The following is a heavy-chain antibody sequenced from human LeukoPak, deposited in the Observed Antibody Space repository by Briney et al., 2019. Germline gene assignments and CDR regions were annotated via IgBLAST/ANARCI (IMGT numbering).Heavy chain of an antibody. V-gene: IGHV3-23*01. CDR2: ISASGGET. J-gene: IGHJ4*02. Sequence: GGSLRLSCVSSGSGFTFTRYAMSWVRQAPGKGLQWVATISASGGETNYADSVKGRFTISRDNSNYILYLQMNSLTDADTAVYYCAKVGDFWPNYFDYWGQGTLVTVSS. D-gene: IGHD3-16*01. CDR1: GFTFTRYA. CDR3: AKVGDFWPNYFDY.